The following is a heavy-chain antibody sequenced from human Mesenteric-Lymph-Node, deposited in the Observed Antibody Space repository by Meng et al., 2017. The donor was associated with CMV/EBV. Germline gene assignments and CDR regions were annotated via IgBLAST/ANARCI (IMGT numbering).Heavy chain of an antibody. J-gene: IGHJ3*02. Sequence: GSLRLSCTVSGASISTKSYCWGWIRQPPGKGLEWIGNIYYSGTTYYNPSLMSRVTIFVDTSKNQFSLNLSSVTAADTAVYYCARQLSAFFAGDAFDIWGQGTMVTVSS. CDR2: IYYSGTT. CDR3: ARQLSAFFAGDAFDI. CDR1: GASISTKSYC. V-gene: IGHV4-39*01.